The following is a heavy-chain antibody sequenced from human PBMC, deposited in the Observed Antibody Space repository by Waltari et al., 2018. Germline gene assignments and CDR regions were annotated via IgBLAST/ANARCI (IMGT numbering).Heavy chain of an antibody. Sequence: EMQLVESGGGLVQPGGSLILSCVDSGFSFRGSWMTWVRQAPGRGREWVAKIKQDGSERGYVDSVKGRFTISRDNAKNSLYLQMNSLRAEDTAVYYCARDRGWRQFDYWGQGTLVTVSS. J-gene: IGHJ4*02. CDR2: IKQDGSER. CDR1: GFSFRGSW. CDR3: ARDRGWRQFDY. V-gene: IGHV3-7*01.